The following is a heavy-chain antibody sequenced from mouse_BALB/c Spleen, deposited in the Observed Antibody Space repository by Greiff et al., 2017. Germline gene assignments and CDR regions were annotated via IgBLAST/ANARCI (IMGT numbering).Heavy chain of an antibody. CDR3: ARREAYYGNYVRAWFAY. Sequence: VQLQQSGAELVRPGTSVKVSCKASGYAFTNYLIEWVKQRPGQGLEWIGVINPGSGGTNYNEKFKGKATLTADKSSSTAYMQLSSLTSDDSAVYFCARREAYYGNYVRAWFAYWGQGTLVTVSA. J-gene: IGHJ3*01. V-gene: IGHV1-54*01. CDR1: GYAFTNYL. D-gene: IGHD2-10*01. CDR2: INPGSGGT.